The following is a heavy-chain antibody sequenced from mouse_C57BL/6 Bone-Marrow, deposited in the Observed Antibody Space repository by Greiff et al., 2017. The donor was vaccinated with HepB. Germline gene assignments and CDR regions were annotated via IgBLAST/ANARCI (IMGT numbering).Heavy chain of an antibody. CDR1: GYAFSGSW. Sequence: QVQLQQSGPELVKPGASVKISCKASGYAFSGSWMNWVKQRPGKGLEWIGRIYPGDGDTNYNGKFKGKATLTADKSSSTAYMQLSSLTSEDSAVYFCARWYWEDYWGQGTSVTVSS. CDR3: ARWYWEDY. J-gene: IGHJ4*01. CDR2: IYPGDGDT. V-gene: IGHV1-82*01. D-gene: IGHD4-1*01.